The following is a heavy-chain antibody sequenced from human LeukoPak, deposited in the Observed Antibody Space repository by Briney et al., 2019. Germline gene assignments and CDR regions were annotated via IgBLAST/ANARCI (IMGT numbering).Heavy chain of an antibody. CDR1: GITFSTYS. CDR2: ISSSSAYI. D-gene: IGHD6-6*01. J-gene: IGHJ6*02. V-gene: IGHV3-21*04. Sequence: GGSLRLSCAASGITFSTYSMNWVRQAPGKGLEWVSSISSSSAYIYYADSLKGRFTISRDNAKNSLYLQMDSLRAEDTAVYYCAREEYGRGYYYYGMDVWGQGTTVTVSS. CDR3: AREEYGRGYYYYGMDV.